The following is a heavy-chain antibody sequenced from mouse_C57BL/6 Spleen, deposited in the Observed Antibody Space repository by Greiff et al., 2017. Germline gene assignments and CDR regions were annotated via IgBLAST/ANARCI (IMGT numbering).Heavy chain of an antibody. D-gene: IGHD1-1*01. CDR1: GYSITSGYY. CDR3: ARRGYYGSSY. Sequence: EVQLQESGPGLVKPSQSLSLTCSVTGYSITSGYYWNWIRQFPGNKLEWMGYISYDGSNNYNPSLKNRISITRDTSKNQFFLKLNSVTTEDTATYYCARRGYYGSSYWGQGTTLTVSS. V-gene: IGHV3-6*01. CDR2: ISYDGSN. J-gene: IGHJ2*01.